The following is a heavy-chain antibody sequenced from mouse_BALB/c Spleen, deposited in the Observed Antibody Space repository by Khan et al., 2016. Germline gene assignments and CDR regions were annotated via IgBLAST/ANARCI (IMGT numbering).Heavy chain of an antibody. Sequence: EVQLQESGPDLVKPSQSLSLTCTVTGYSITSGYSWHWLRQFPGNNLDWMGYIHYSGSTYYIPSLQSLFSIPRPTSKNQFCLQLNAVTTEDTATYYCARYDYDDAMDYWGQGTSVTVSS. CDR2: IHYSGST. V-gene: IGHV3-1*02. D-gene: IGHD2-4*01. CDR3: ARYDYDDAMDY. J-gene: IGHJ4*01. CDR1: GYSITSGYS.